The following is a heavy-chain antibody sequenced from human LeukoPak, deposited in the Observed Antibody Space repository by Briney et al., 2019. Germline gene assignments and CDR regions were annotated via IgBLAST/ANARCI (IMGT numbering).Heavy chain of an antibody. Sequence: GGSLRLSCAASGFNFSNYWIHWVRQSPGKGLVWVSCVNSDGSSTSYADSVRSRFTISRDNAKDTLYLQMNSLRVEDTAVYYCARELPEVATTKSAWFDPWGQGTLVTVSS. CDR2: VNSDGSST. V-gene: IGHV3-74*01. D-gene: IGHD5-12*01. CDR1: GFNFSNYW. J-gene: IGHJ5*02. CDR3: ARELPEVATTKSAWFDP.